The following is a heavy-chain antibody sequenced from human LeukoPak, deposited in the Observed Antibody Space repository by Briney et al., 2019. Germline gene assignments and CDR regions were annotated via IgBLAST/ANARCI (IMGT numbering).Heavy chain of an antibody. J-gene: IGHJ4*02. CDR3: ARDGELPADY. V-gene: IGHV3-33*01. CDR1: GFTFSSYG. CDR2: IWYDGSNK. Sequence: PGGSLRLSCAASGFTFSSYGMQRVRQAPGKGLAWVAVIWYDGSNKYYADSVKGRFTISRDNSKNTLYLQMNSLRAEDTAVYYCARDGELPADYWGQGTLVTVSS. D-gene: IGHD1-26*01.